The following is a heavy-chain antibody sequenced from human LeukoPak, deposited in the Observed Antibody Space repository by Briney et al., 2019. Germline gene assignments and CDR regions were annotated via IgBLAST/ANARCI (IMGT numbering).Heavy chain of an antibody. D-gene: IGHD4-23*01. J-gene: IGHJ4*02. V-gene: IGHV3-7*01. CDR3: ASRNYGGHPIPLDY. CDR2: IDQDGSVR. Sequence: PGGSLRLSCAASGFTFTNYWMTWVRQAPGKGLEWVASIDQDGSVRYSLDSVRGRFTISRDNAKNSLYLQMNSLRVDDTAFYYCASRNYGGHPIPLDYWGQGILVTVSS. CDR1: GFTFTNYW.